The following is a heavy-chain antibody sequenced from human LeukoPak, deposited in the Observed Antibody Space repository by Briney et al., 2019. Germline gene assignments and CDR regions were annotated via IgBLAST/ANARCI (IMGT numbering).Heavy chain of an antibody. CDR1: GFTFSSYA. Sequence: GGSLRLSCAASGFTFSSYAMSWVRQAPGKGLEWVAVISYDGSNKYYADSVKGRFTISRDNSKNTLYLQMNSLRAEDTAVYYCAKDAYDSSGYFDYWGQGTLVTVSS. V-gene: IGHV3-30*18. D-gene: IGHD3-22*01. CDR2: ISYDGSNK. CDR3: AKDAYDSSGYFDY. J-gene: IGHJ4*02.